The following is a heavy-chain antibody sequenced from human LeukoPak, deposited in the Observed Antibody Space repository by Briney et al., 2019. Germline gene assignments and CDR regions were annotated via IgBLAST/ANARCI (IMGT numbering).Heavy chain of an antibody. D-gene: IGHD3-9*01. Sequence: ASVKVSCMATGYTFTDYYMHWVRQAPGQGLEWMGWINPIIGDTNYPQKFQGRVTMTRDTSISTAYMELSSLRSDDTAVYYCASPDYDSLTGHYFTFGYWGQGSLVTVSS. V-gene: IGHV1-2*02. CDR1: GYTFTDYY. CDR3: ASPDYDSLTGHYFTFGY. CDR2: INPIIGDT. J-gene: IGHJ4*01.